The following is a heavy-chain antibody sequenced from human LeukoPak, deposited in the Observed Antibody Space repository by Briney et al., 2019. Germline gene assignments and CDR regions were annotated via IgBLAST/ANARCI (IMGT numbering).Heavy chain of an antibody. J-gene: IGHJ5*02. CDR3: ARASLYYDFWSGYYPINWFDP. CDR2: INHSGST. Sequence: PSETLSLTCAVYGGSFSGYYWSWIRQPPGKGLEWIGEINHSGSTNYNPSHKSRVTISVDTSKNQFSLKLSSVTAADTAVYYCARASLYYDFWSGYYPINWFDPWGQGTLVTVSS. D-gene: IGHD3-3*01. V-gene: IGHV4-34*01. CDR1: GGSFSGYY.